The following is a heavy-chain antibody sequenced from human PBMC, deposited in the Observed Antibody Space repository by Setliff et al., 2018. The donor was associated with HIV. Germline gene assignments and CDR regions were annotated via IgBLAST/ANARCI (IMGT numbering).Heavy chain of an antibody. CDR3: ARVETTVRGATYAMDV. CDR2: MYFSGNA. J-gene: IGHJ6*02. D-gene: IGHD3-10*01. CDR1: GGSIGSHY. V-gene: IGHV4-59*11. Sequence: SETLSLTCTVSGGSIGSHYWSWIRQAPGKGLEWIGTMYFSGNARPSPSLKSRVTISTDTSKNQLSLNLTSVTTADTAVYYCARVETTVRGATYAMDVWGQGTTVTVSS.